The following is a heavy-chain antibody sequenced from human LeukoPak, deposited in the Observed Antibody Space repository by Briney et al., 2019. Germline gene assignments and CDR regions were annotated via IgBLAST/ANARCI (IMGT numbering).Heavy chain of an antibody. CDR1: XXXXSGYX. J-gene: IGHJ4*02. Sequence: KASETLSLTCAVXXXXXSGYXWXWXRQXXXXXXXXXXXXXXXXXXXYNPSLKSRVTISVDTSKNQFSLKLSSVTAADTAVYYCARAGLSGDSSGYYYIEVRNYFDYWGQGTLVTVSS. CDR2: XXXXXXX. CDR3: ARAGLSGDSSGYYYIEVRNYFDY. V-gene: IGHV4-34*01. D-gene: IGHD3-22*01.